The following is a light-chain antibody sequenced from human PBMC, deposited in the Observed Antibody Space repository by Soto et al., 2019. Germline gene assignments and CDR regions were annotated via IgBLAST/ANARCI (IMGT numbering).Light chain of an antibody. J-gene: IGLJ2*01. CDR3: AAWDDSLSAVV. CDR2: YDD. V-gene: IGLV1-36*01. Sequence: QSVLTQPPSVSEAPRQRVTISCSGSSSNIGDNAVNWYQRLPGKAPKVIIYYDDLRPSGVSDRFSGSKSGTSASLAISGLQSEDEADYYCAAWDDSLSAVVFGGATKLTVL. CDR1: SSNIGDNA.